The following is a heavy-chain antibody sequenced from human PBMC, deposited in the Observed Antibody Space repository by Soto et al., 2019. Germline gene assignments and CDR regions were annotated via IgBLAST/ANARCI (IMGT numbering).Heavy chain of an antibody. CDR2: IPQDGVDG. CDR3: ARDHLILPAHDFFYGSDV. D-gene: IGHD2-21*02. J-gene: IGHJ6*02. CDR1: GFIFSMYS. Sequence: DVKLVESGGGMVQPGDSLRLSCEVSGFIFSMYSMSWVRQTPGKGLEWVAKIPQDGVDGHYADAVKGRCTISRDNGKNSLYLQMNHLRAEDTAVYYCARDHLILPAHDFFYGSDVWGRGATVTVSS. V-gene: IGHV3-7*03.